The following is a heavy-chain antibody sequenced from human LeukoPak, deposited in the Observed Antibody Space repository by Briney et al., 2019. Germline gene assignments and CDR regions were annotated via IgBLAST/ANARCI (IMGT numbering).Heavy chain of an antibody. Sequence: GGSLRLSCAVSGFTFSSYEMTWVRQAPGKGLEWVSYISSSCGTTYYADSVKGRFTISRDKAKNSLYLQMNGLRAEDTAVYYCGRERDYYDSSGYYRSKQFDYWGQGTLVTVSS. V-gene: IGHV3-48*03. CDR3: GRERDYYDSSGYYRSKQFDY. CDR2: ISSSCGTT. D-gene: IGHD3-22*01. CDR1: GFTFSSYE. J-gene: IGHJ4*02.